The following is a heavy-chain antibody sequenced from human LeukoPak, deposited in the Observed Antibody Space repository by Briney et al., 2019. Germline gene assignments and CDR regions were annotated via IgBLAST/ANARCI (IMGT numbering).Heavy chain of an antibody. J-gene: IGHJ6*04. V-gene: IGHV3-48*03. CDR2: ISSSDSTI. Sequence: PGGSLRLSCAASGFTFSSYEMNWVRQAPGKGLEWVSYISSSDSTIYYADSVKGRFTISRDNAKNSLYLRMNSLRAEDTAVYYCAELGITMIGGVWGKGTTVTISS. CDR1: GFTFSSYE. CDR3: AELGITMIGGV. D-gene: IGHD3-10*02.